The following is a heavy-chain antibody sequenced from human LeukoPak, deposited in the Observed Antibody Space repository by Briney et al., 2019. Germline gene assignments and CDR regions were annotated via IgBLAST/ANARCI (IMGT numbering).Heavy chain of an antibody. CDR1: GFFFPNFA. CDR2: IDVRNTI. CDR3: MRVKFGDFGFDY. D-gene: IGHD3-10*01. Sequence: GGSLPLSCAASGFFFPNFALNWVRQAPGKGLEWVSYIDVRNTIYYADSVKGRFTISRDNAKNSLYLQMNSLRTEDTAVYFCMRVKFGDFGFDYWGQGNLVTVSS. V-gene: IGHV3-69-1*01. J-gene: IGHJ4*02.